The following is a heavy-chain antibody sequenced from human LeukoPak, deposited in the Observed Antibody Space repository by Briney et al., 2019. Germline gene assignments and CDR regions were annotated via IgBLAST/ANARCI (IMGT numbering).Heavy chain of an antibody. CDR2: IRRKANSYAT. J-gene: IGHJ4*02. Sequence: GGSLKLSCAASGFTFSASTMHWVRQASGKGLEWVGRIRRKANSYATAYAASVKGRFTITRDGSRNTAYLQMNSLETEDAAVYNVTTVDTTMVWGQGTLVTVSS. CDR1: GFTFSAST. D-gene: IGHD5-18*01. V-gene: IGHV3-73*01. CDR3: TTVDTTMV.